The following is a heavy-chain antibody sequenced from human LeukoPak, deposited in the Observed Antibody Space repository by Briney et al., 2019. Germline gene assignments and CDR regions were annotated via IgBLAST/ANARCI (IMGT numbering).Heavy chain of an antibody. J-gene: IGHJ4*02. V-gene: IGHV3-30*18. CDR3: AKAPFPGIAAAGTPYYFDY. D-gene: IGHD6-13*01. CDR1: GFTFSSYG. CDR2: ISYGGSNK. Sequence: GGSLRLSCAASGFTFSSYGMHWVRQAPGKGLEWVADISYGGSNKYYADSVKGRFTISRDNSKNTLYLQMNSLRAEDTAVYYCAKAPFPGIAAAGTPYYFDYWGQGTLVTVSS.